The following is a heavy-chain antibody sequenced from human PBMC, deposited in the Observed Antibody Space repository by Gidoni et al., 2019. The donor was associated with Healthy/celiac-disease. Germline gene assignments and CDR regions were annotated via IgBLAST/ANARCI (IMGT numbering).Heavy chain of an antibody. CDR2: ISSIRSYI. CDR3: ARHSGQQLEFDY. Sequence: EVQLVESGGGLVKPGGSLRLSCAASGFTFSSYSMNWVRQAQGKGLGWVSSISSIRSYIYYADSLKGRFTISRDNAKNSLYLQMNSLRAEDTAVYYCARHSGQQLEFDYWGQGTLVTVSS. J-gene: IGHJ4*02. D-gene: IGHD6-13*01. CDR1: GFTFSSYS. V-gene: IGHV3-21*01.